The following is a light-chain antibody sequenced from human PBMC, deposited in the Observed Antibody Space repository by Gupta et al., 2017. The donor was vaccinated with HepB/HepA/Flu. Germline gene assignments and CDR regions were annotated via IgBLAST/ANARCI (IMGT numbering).Light chain of an antibody. V-gene: IGLV2-18*02. CDR3: SSYTSSSTFVV. CDR1: SSDVGSYNR. Sequence: QSALTPPPSVSGSPGQSVTISCTGTSSDVGSYNRVSWYQQPPGTAPKLMIYEVSNRPSGVPARFSGSKSGNTASLTISVLQAEDEADYYCSSYTSSSTFVVFGGGTKLTVL. J-gene: IGLJ2*01. CDR2: EVS.